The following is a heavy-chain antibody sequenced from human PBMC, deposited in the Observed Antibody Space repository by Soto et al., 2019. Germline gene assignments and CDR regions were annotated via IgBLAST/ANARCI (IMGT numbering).Heavy chain of an antibody. Sequence: ASVKVSCKVSGYTLTELSMHWVRQAPGKGLEWMGGFDPEDGETIYAQKFQGRVTMTEDTSTDTAYMELSSLRSEDTAVYYCETGGSIAARPVVFDIWGKGTMVPVSS. CDR2: FDPEDGET. CDR3: ETGGSIAARPVVFDI. V-gene: IGHV1-24*01. D-gene: IGHD6-6*01. J-gene: IGHJ3*02. CDR1: GYTLTELS.